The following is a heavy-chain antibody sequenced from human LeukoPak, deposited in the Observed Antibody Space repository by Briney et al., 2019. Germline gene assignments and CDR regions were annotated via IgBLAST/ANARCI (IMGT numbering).Heavy chain of an antibody. CDR2: IYEAGNT. V-gene: IGHV3-13*01. CDR1: GFTLSTYN. J-gene: IGHJ3*02. Sequence: GGSLRLSCAASGFTLSTYNMHWVRQVTGEALEWVSMIYEAGNTYYTGSVKGRFTISRENAKNSLYLQMHGLTAGDTAVYYCAREMSGSNDAFDIWGPGTMVTVSS. D-gene: IGHD3-10*01. CDR3: AREMSGSNDAFDI.